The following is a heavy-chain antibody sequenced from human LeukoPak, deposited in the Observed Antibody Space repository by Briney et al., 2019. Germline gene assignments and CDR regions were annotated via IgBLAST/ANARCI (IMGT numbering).Heavy chain of an antibody. CDR3: AKAPRFGDHAAEYFSSYMDV. V-gene: IGHV3-23*01. D-gene: IGHD3-16*01. Sequence: GGSLRLSCAASGFTFSSYAMSWVRQAPCKGLEGVSSMPHNGGRTYYADSVKGRFTISRDNSKNTLYVQMNSLRVDDTAVYYCAKAPRFGDHAAEYFSSYMDVSGKGTTVTVSS. CDR2: MPHNGGRT. CDR1: GFTFSSYA. J-gene: IGHJ6*03.